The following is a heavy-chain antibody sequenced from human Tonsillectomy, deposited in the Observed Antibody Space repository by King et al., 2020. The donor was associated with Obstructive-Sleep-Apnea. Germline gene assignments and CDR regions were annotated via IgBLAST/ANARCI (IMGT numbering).Heavy chain of an antibody. Sequence: VQLQESGPGLVKPSETLSLICNVSGGSISGHFWSWIRQPPGKGLEWIGDMSYSGSAKYNPILKSRVTISVDTSKNQFSLKLSSVTAADTALYSCARHELELRPFDYWGQGALVTVSS. CDR1: GGSISGHF. CDR2: MSYSGSA. V-gene: IGHV4-59*08. J-gene: IGHJ4*02. D-gene: IGHD1-7*01. CDR3: ARHELELRPFDY.